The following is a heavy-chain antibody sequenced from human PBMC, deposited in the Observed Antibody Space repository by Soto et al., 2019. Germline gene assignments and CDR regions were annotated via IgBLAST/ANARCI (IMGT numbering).Heavy chain of an antibody. J-gene: IGHJ5*02. D-gene: IGHD3-3*01. CDR1: GGSISSGGYY. CDR2: IYYSGRT. Sequence: QVQLQESGPGLVKPSQTLSLTCTVSGGSISSGGYYWSWIRQHPGKGLEWIGYIYYSGRTDYNPSLKSRVTISVDTSKNQFSLKLSSVTAADTAVYYCARAGGFLESDNWFDPWGQGTLVTVSS. CDR3: ARAGGFLESDNWFDP. V-gene: IGHV4-31*03.